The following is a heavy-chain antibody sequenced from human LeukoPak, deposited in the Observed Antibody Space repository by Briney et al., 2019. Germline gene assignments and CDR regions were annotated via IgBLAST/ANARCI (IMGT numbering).Heavy chain of an antibody. Sequence: GGSMRLSCAASGFSFSNHGMHWVRQAPGKRLEWVAVIWDDGNNKRYANSVNGRFTISRDNSENTLYLQMNGLTAEDTAMYYCARDSYQDYYGRFDPWGQGTLVIVSS. CDR3: ARDSYQDYYGRFDP. CDR1: GFSFSNHG. V-gene: IGHV3-33*01. CDR2: IWDDGNNK. J-gene: IGHJ5*02. D-gene: IGHD3-10*01.